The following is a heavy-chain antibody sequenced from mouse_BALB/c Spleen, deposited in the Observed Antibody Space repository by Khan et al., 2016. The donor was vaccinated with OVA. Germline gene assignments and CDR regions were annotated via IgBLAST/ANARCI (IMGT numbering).Heavy chain of an antibody. CDR2: INPSNGGT. CDR3: TRSGYGSFAY. J-gene: IGHJ3*01. V-gene: IGHV1S81*02. D-gene: IGHD2-2*01. CDR1: GYTFTSYY. Sequence: QVQLKESGAELVKPGASVRLSCKASGYTFTSYYLYWVKQSPGQGLEWIGDINPSNGGTNFNEKFKSKATLTVDKSSSTAYIQLNSLTSEDSAVYYCTRSGYGSFAYWGQGTLVTVSA.